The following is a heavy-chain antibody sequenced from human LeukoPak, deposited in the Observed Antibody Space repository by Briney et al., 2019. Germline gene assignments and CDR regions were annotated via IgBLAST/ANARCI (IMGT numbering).Heavy chain of an antibody. J-gene: IGHJ5*02. CDR2: ISAYNGNT. V-gene: IGHV1-18*01. CDR3: ARDVQRFGELYPADP. Sequence: ASVKVSCEASGYTFTSYGISWVRQAPGQGLEWMGWISAYNGNTNYAQKLQGRVTMTTDTSTSTAYMELRSLRYDDTAVYYCARDVQRFGELYPADPWGQGTLVTVSS. CDR1: GYTFTSYG. D-gene: IGHD3-10*01.